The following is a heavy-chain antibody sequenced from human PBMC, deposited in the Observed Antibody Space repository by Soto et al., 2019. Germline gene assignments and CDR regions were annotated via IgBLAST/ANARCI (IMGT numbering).Heavy chain of an antibody. CDR3: AREWGLLPYYVMNV. D-gene: IGHD7-27*01. Sequence: SETLSLTCIVSGDSVTSGSYYWTWLRQPPGKGLEWIGYISYTGRTKYNPSLQSRVTISVDTSKNDFSLNLSSVTAADTAVYFCAREWGLLPYYVMNVWGHGTAVTVS. CDR1: GDSVTSGSYY. V-gene: IGHV4-61*03. CDR2: ISYTGRT. J-gene: IGHJ6*02.